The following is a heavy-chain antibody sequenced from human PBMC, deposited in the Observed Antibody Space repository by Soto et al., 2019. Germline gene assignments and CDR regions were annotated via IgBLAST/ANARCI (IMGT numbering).Heavy chain of an antibody. D-gene: IGHD2-21*02. CDR3: ARARGNDWYSDY. CDR2: ITRTGTNA. CDR1: GFSFSDYS. V-gene: IGHV3-21*06. J-gene: IGHJ4*02. Sequence: GESLKISCTASGFSFSDYSFNWVRQAPGKGLEWVSSITRTGTNAYYADSVKGRFTISKDSADNSLILQMTSLRAEDTAVYHCARARGNDWYSDYWGQGTMVTVSS.